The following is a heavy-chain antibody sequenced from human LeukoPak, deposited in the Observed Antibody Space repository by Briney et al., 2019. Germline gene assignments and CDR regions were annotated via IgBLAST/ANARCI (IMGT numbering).Heavy chain of an antibody. V-gene: IGHV4-59*01. CDR2: IYYSGST. D-gene: IGHD6-19*01. J-gene: IGHJ4*02. Sequence: KPSETLSLTCTVSGGSISSYYWSWIRQPPGKGLEWIGYIYYSGSTNYNPSLKSRVTISVDTSKNQFSLKLSSVTAADTAVYYCARDGHIAVAGMDYFDYWGQRTLVTVSS. CDR1: GGSISSYY. CDR3: ARDGHIAVAGMDYFDY.